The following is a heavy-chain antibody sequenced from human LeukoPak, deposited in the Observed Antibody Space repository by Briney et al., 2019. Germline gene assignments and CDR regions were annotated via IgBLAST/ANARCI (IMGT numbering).Heavy chain of an antibody. CDR3: ARGTTVNDY. CDR2: ISSSSTNM. D-gene: IGHD4-11*01. Sequence: GGSLGLSCAASGFIFSTYSMNWVRQAPRKGLEWVSYISSSSTNMYYADSVKGRFTISRDNAKNSLYLQMNSLRDEDTAVYFCARGTTVNDYWGQGTLVTVSS. CDR1: GFIFSTYS. J-gene: IGHJ4*02. V-gene: IGHV3-48*02.